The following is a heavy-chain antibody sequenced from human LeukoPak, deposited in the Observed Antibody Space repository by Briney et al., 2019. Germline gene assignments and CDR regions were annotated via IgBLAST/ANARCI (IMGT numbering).Heavy chain of an antibody. CDR1: GYTLTELS. Sequence: ASVKVSCKVSGYTLTELSMHWVRQAPGKGLEWMGGFDPEDGETIYAQKFQGRVTMTEDTSTDTAYMELSSLRSEDTAVYYCATRRSRDHYDSSGYYSFDYWGQGTLVTVSS. J-gene: IGHJ4*02. D-gene: IGHD3-22*01. CDR2: FDPEDGET. CDR3: ATRRSRDHYDSSGYYSFDY. V-gene: IGHV1-24*01.